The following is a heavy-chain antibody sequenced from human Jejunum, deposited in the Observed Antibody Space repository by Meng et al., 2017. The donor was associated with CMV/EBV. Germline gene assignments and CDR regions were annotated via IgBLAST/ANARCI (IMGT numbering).Heavy chain of an antibody. CDR2: IKADGSEK. J-gene: IGHJ4*02. CDR3: AREGHYSNYIDF. V-gene: IGHV3-7*01. D-gene: IGHD4-11*01. CDR1: GFCSNYW. Sequence: CTASGFCSNYWMSWVRQAPGKGLEWVANIKADGSEKYYVDSVKGRFTISRDNAKNSLFLQMNSLRVEDTAVYYCAREGHYSNYIDFWGQGTLVTVSS.